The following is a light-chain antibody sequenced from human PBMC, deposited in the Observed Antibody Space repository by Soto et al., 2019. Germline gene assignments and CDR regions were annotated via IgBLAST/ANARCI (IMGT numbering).Light chain of an antibody. CDR2: DAS. V-gene: IGKV3-11*01. CDR1: QSVSSY. J-gene: IGKJ5*01. Sequence: EIVLTQSPATLSLTPGERATLSCRASQSVSSYLAWYQQKPGQAPRLLIDDASDRATGIPARFSGSGSGTDLTLTISGLEAEDFAVYFCQQRSTWPITFGQGTRLEIK. CDR3: QQRSTWPIT.